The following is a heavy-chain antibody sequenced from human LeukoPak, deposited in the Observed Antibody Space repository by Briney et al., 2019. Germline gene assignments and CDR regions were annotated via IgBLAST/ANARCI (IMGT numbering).Heavy chain of an antibody. J-gene: IGHJ6*02. CDR1: GFTFSSYA. D-gene: IGHD2-2*01. CDR2: ISWNSGSI. V-gene: IGHV3-9*01. Sequence: PGGSLRLSCAASGFTFSSYAMHWVRQAPGKGLEWVSGISWNSGSIGYADSVKGRFTISRDNAKNSLYLQMNSLRAEDTALYYCAKNKHFCSSTSCEYYYYGMDVWGQGTTVTVSS. CDR3: AKNKHFCSSTSCEYYYYGMDV.